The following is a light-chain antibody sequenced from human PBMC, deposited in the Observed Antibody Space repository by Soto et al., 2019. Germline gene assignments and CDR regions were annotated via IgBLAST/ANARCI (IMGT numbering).Light chain of an antibody. V-gene: IGLV2-14*01. Sequence: QSALTQPASVSGSPGQSITISCTGTSSDVGGYNYVSWNQQHPGKAPKLIIYEVGNRPSGVSNRFSGSKSGDTASLTISGLQAEDEADYYCSSYTTTYTYVFGTGTKLTGL. CDR2: EVG. J-gene: IGLJ1*01. CDR1: SSDVGGYNY. CDR3: SSYTTTYTYV.